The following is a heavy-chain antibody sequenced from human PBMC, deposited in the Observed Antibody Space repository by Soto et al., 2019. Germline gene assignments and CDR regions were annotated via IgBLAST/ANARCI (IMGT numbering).Heavy chain of an antibody. CDR3: AKGFLEWLDRRPQYNWFDP. V-gene: IGHV1-69*01. D-gene: IGHD3-3*01. J-gene: IGHJ5*02. Sequence: QVQLVQSGAEVKKPGSSVKVSCKASGGTFSSYAISWVRQAPGQGLEWMGGIIPIFGTANYAQKFQGRVTITADESTSTAYMELSSLRSEDTAVYYCAKGFLEWLDRRPQYNWFDPWGQGTLVTVSS. CDR1: GGTFSSYA. CDR2: IIPIFGTA.